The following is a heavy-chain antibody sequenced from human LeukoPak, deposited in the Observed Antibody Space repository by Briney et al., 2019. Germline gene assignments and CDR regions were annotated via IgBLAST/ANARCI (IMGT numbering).Heavy chain of an antibody. CDR1: GGSISSSNYY. D-gene: IGHD6-19*01. J-gene: IGHJ3*02. CDR3: ARAVAGDDAFDI. V-gene: IGHV4-39*07. Sequence: SETQSLTCTVSGGSISSSNYYWGWIRQPPGKGLEWIGSIYYSGSTYYNPSLKSRVTISVDTSKNQFSLKLSSATAADTAVYYCARAVAGDDAFDIWGQGTMVTVSS. CDR2: IYYSGST.